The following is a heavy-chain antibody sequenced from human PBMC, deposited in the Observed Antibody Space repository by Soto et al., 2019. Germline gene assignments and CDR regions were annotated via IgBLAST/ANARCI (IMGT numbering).Heavy chain of an antibody. Sequence: QVQLVQSGAEVKKPGSSVKVSCKASGGTFSSYAVSWVRQAPGQGLEWVGEIIPMYGMPNLAHRFQGRVTVTADESTSTVYMEVSSLRSEDPAIYYCARVKENCSTTSCYKFFDFWGQGTLVTVSS. J-gene: IGHJ4*02. D-gene: IGHD2-2*02. CDR3: ARVKENCSTTSCYKFFDF. V-gene: IGHV1-69*01. CDR1: GGTFSSYA. CDR2: IIPMYGMP.